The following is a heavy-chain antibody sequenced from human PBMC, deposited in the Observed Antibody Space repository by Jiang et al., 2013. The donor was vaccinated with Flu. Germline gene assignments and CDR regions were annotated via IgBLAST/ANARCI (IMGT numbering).Heavy chain of an antibody. V-gene: IGHV3-13*04. J-gene: IGHJ3*02. CDR2: IGTAGDT. CDR1: GFTFSRSD. D-gene: IGHD1-1*01. CDR3: ARAGLETFFNALDI. Sequence: GRVQPGGSLRLSCAASGFTFSRSDLHWVRQATGKGLEWVSTIGTAGDTYYADSVKGRFTISRENAKNSLYLQMNDLRAGDTAVYYCARAGLETFFNALDIWGQGTMVTVSS.